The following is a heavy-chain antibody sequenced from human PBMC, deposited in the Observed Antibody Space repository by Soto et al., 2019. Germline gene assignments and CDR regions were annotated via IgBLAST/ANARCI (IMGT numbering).Heavy chain of an antibody. D-gene: IGHD2-15*01. Sequence: GGSLRLSCAASGFTFSNAWMSWVRQAPGKGLEWVGRIKSKTDGGTTDYAAPVKGRFTISRDDSKNTLYLQMNSLKTEDTAVYYCTTGGGGSGGDEPIDYWGQGTLVTVSS. CDR1: GFTFSNAW. J-gene: IGHJ4*02. V-gene: IGHV3-15*01. CDR3: TTGGGGSGGDEPIDY. CDR2: IKSKTDGGTT.